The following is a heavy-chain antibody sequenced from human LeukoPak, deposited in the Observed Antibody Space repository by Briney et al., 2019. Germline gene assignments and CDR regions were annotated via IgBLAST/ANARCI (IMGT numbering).Heavy chain of an antibody. V-gene: IGHV1-8*01. J-gene: IGHJ5*02. D-gene: IGHD3-10*01. CDR2: MNPNSGNT. Sequence: ASVKVSCKASGYTFTSYDINWVRQATGQGLEWMGWMNPNSGNTGYARKFHGRVTMTRNTSISTAYMELSSLRSEDTAVYYCARNYGSGSYTIWFDPWGQGTLVTVSS. CDR3: ARNYGSGSYTIWFDP. CDR1: GYTFTSYD.